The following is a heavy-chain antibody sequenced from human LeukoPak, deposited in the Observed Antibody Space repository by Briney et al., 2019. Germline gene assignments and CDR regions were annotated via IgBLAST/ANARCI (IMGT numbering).Heavy chain of an antibody. CDR2: IKSKTEGGTK. CDR1: GFSFSKAW. D-gene: IGHD6-13*01. CDR3: ATGLPAAAFSFDY. V-gene: IGHV3-15*01. Sequence: PGGSLRLSCAASGFSFSKAWMSWVRQAPGEGLEWVGRIKSKTEGGTKDHAAPVKGRFTISRDDSKNTLYLQMNSLETEDTAVYYCATGLPAAAFSFDYWGQGTLVTVSS. J-gene: IGHJ4*02.